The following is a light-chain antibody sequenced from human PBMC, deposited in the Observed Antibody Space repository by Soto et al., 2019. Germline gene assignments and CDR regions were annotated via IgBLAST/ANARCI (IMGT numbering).Light chain of an antibody. CDR3: QQSYTTPVYT. CDR2: AAS. Sequence: DIQMTQSPSSLSASVGDRVTITCRASQTIIFYLNWYQQKPGQAPKLLIHAASNLQSGVPSRFSGSGSGTEFTLTISSLQPEDFATYFCQQSYTTPVYTFGQGTKLEIK. J-gene: IGKJ2*01. V-gene: IGKV1-39*01. CDR1: QTIIFY.